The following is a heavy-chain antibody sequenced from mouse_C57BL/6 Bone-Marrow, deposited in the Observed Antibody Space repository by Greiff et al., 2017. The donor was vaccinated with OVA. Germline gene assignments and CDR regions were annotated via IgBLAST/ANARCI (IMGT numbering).Heavy chain of an antibody. CDR2: INPNNGGT. CDR3: ALYGNYGGHFDY. J-gene: IGHJ2*01. V-gene: IGHV1-18*01. Sequence: EVQLQQSGPELVKPGASVKIPCKASGYTFTDYNMDWVKQSHGKSLEWIGDINPNNGGTIYNQKFKGKATLTVDKSSSTAYMELRSLTSEDTAVYYCALYGNYGGHFDYWGQGTTLTVSS. CDR1: GYTFTDYN. D-gene: IGHD2-1*01.